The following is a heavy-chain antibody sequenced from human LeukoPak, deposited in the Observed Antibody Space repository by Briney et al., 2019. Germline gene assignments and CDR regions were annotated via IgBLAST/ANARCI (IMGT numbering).Heavy chain of an antibody. V-gene: IGHV3-23*01. CDR1: GFTFSSYA. CDR3: AKETGAGDSNWFDP. Sequence: GGSLRLSCAASGFTFSSYAMSWVRQAPGKGLEWVSAINGGGDDTRYADSVRGRFTISRDNSKNTVSLQMNSLRAEDTAVYYCAKETGAGDSNWFDPWGQGTLVTVSS. CDR2: INGGGDDT. J-gene: IGHJ5*02. D-gene: IGHD7-27*01.